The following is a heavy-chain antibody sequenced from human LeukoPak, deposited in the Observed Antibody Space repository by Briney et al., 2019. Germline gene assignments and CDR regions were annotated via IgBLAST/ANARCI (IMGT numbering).Heavy chain of an antibody. CDR1: GFTFSSYA. CDR3: ARDEARSYSSSWYPDY. CDR2: INWNGGST. J-gene: IGHJ4*02. D-gene: IGHD6-13*01. Sequence: GGSLRLSCAASGFTFSSYAMSWVRQAPGKGLEWVSGINWNGGSTGYADSVKGRFTISRDNAKNSLYLQMNSLRAEDTALYYCARDEARSYSSSWYPDYWGQGTLVTVSS. V-gene: IGHV3-20*04.